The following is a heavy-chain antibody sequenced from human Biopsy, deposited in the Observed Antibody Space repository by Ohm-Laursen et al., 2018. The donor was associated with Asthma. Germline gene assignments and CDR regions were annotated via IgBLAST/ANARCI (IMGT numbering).Heavy chain of an antibody. CDR1: GGSFRGYY. CDR3: ARVPPTLRYFDL. Sequence: GTLSLTCAVYGGSFRGYYWTWIRQPPGKGLEWIGEVEHTGNANYNPSLKSRVTISMDTSKNQFSLELSSVNAADTAVYYCARVPPTLRYFDLWGRGTLVTVSS. V-gene: IGHV4-34*01. J-gene: IGHJ2*01. D-gene: IGHD2-15*01. CDR2: VEHTGNA.